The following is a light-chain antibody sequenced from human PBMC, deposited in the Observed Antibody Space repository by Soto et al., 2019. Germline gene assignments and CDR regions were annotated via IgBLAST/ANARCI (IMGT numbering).Light chain of an antibody. CDR2: KAS. CDR1: QTISSW. J-gene: IGKJ1*01. V-gene: IGKV1-5*03. Sequence: DIQMTQSPSTLSGSVGDRVTVTCRASQTISSWLAWYQQKPGKAPKLLIYKASTLKSGVPSRFSGSGSGTEFTLTISCLQSEDFATYYCQQYYSYPWTFGQGTK. CDR3: QQYYSYPWT.